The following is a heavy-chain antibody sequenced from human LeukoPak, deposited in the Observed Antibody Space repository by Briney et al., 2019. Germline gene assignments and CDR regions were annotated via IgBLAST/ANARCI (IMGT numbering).Heavy chain of an antibody. CDR2: IDPSGGST. CDR1: GYTFTSYY. J-gene: IGHJ4*02. Sequence: ASVKVSCKASGYTFTSYYMHWVRQAPGQGLEWMGIIDPSGGSTSYAQKFQGRVTMTRDTSTSTVYMELNSLRSEDTAVYYCARSDIVVAIFDYWGQGTLVTVSS. D-gene: IGHD2-15*01. V-gene: IGHV1-46*01. CDR3: ARSDIVVAIFDY.